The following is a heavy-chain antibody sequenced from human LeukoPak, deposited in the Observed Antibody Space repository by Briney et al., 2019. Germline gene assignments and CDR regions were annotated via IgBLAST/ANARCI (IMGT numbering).Heavy chain of an antibody. CDR3: ARVGYGDYVRPFDY. Sequence: SQTLSLTCTVSGGSISSGSYYWSWIRQPAGKGLEWIGRIYTSGSTNYNPSLKSRVTISVDTSKNHFSLELSSVTAADTAVYYCARVGYGDYVRPFDYWGQGTLVTVSS. D-gene: IGHD4-17*01. V-gene: IGHV4-61*02. CDR2: IYTSGST. CDR1: GGSISSGSYY. J-gene: IGHJ4*02.